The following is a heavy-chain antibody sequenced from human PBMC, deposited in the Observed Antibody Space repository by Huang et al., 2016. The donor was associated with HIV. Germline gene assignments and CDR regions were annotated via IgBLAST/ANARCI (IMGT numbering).Heavy chain of an antibody. CDR3: TTWISTAAGGN. D-gene: IGHD2-15*01. CDR2: IKNSQDGGTT. V-gene: IGHV3-15*01. J-gene: IGHJ4*02. Sequence: EVQLIESGGGLVKPGSSLRLSCEGSGFSFSTVWLSWFRQTAGRGLEGVALIKNSQDGGTTDYAAPVRGRVIMSRDDSKNRMELQMHDLKAADTAVYYCTTWISTAAGGNWGQGTLVTVSS. CDR1: GFSFSTVW.